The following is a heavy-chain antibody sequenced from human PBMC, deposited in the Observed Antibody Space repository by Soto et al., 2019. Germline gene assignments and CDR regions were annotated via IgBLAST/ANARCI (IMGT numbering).Heavy chain of an antibody. CDR2: IYYSGST. J-gene: IGHJ6*02. V-gene: IGHV4-39*01. CDR1: GGSISSSSYY. Sequence: PSETLSLTCTVSGGSISSSSYYWGWIRQPPGKGLEWIGSIYYSGSTYYNPSLKSRVTISVDTSKNQFSLKLSSVTAADTAVYYCARVRADRSSYYYGMDVWGQGTTVTV. CDR3: ARVRADRSSYYYGMDV.